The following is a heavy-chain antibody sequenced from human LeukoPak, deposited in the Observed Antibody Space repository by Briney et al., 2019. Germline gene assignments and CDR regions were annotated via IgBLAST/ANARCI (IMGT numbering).Heavy chain of an antibody. CDR3: ARPDPAHYSSSWLNFDY. CDR2: INPSGGST. CDR1: GYTFTSYY. D-gene: IGHD6-13*01. Sequence: ASVKVSCKASGYTFTSYYMHWVRQAPGQGLEWMGIINPSGGSTSYAQKFQGRVTMTRDTSTSTVYMELSSLRSEDTAVYYCARPDPAHYSSSWLNFDYWGQGTLVTVSS. V-gene: IGHV1-46*01. J-gene: IGHJ4*02.